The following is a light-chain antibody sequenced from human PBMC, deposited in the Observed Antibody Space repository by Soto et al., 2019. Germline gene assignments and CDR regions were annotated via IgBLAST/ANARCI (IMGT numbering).Light chain of an antibody. J-gene: IGLJ2*01. CDR2: DVS. Sequence: QSALTQPASVSGSPGQSITISCTGTSSDVGSYNSVSWYQQHPGKAPKVMIYDVSNRPSGVSNRFSGSKSGNTASLTISGLQDEDEADYYCGSYTSSSTLVFGGGTKLTVL. CDR3: GSYTSSSTLV. V-gene: IGLV2-14*01. CDR1: SSDVGSYNS.